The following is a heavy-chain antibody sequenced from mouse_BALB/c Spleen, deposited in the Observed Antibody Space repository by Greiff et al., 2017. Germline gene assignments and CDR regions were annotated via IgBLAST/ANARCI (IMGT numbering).Heavy chain of an antibody. J-gene: IGHJ4*01. Sequence: EVKLVESGPGLVKPSQSLSLTCTVTGYSITSDYAWNWIRQFPGNKLEWMGYISYSGSTSYNPSLKSRISITRDTSKNQFFLQLNSVTTEDTATYYCASYYVPYYAMDYWGQGTSVTVSS. CDR1: GYSITSDYA. V-gene: IGHV3-2*02. CDR2: ISYSGST. CDR3: ASYYVPYYAMDY. D-gene: IGHD1-1*01.